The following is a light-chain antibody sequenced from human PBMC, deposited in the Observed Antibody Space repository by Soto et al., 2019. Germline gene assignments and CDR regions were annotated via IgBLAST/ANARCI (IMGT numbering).Light chain of an antibody. CDR2: KAS. V-gene: IGKV1-5*03. J-gene: IGKJ1*01. CDR1: QTISSW. CDR3: QHYNSYSEA. Sequence: DIQMTQSPSTLCLSVVDIVTITCRASQTISSWLAWYQQKPGKAPKLLIYKASTLKSGVPSRFSGSGSGTEFTLTISSLQPDDFATYYCQHYNSYSEAFGQGTKVDIK.